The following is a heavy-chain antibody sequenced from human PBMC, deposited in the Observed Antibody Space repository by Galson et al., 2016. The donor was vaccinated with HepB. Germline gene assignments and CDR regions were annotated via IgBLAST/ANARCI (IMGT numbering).Heavy chain of an antibody. CDR2: IYYTGST. J-gene: IGHJ4*02. D-gene: IGHD3-3*01. V-gene: IGHV4-59*01. Sequence: LTCTVSGGSIRSYYWSWIRQPPGKGLEWIGYIYYTGSTNYNPSLRSRVTLSVDASKNQFSLKVTSVTAADTAMYFCARTRAIFGIAPFDNWGQGTLVTVSS. CDR1: GGSIRSYY. CDR3: ARTRAIFGIAPFDN.